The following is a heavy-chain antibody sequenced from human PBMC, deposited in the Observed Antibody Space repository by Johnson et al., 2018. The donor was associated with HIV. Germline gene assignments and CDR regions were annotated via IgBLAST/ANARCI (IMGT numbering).Heavy chain of an antibody. CDR1: GFTFDDYG. D-gene: IGHD1-26*01. CDR3: ASDGPRGSYGAFDI. V-gene: IGHV3-20*04. CDR2: INWNGGST. Sequence: VQLVESGGGVVRPGGSLRLSCAASGFTFDDYGMSWVRQAPGKGLEWVSGINWNGGSTGYADSVKGRFTISRDNAKNSLYLQRTSLRAEDTALYYCASDGPRGSYGAFDIWGQGTMVTVSS. J-gene: IGHJ3*02.